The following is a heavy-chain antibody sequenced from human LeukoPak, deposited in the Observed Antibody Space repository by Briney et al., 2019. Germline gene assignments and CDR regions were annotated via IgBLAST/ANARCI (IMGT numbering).Heavy chain of an antibody. Sequence: PSETLSLTCTVSGGSISSYYWSWIRQPPGKGLKWIGYIYYSGSTNYNPSLKSRVTISVDTSKNQFSLKLSSVTAADTAVYYCARGGHYYDSTGWFDPWGQGTLVTVSS. CDR2: IYYSGST. CDR1: GGSISSYY. D-gene: IGHD3-22*01. CDR3: ARGGHYYDSTGWFDP. J-gene: IGHJ5*02. V-gene: IGHV4-59*01.